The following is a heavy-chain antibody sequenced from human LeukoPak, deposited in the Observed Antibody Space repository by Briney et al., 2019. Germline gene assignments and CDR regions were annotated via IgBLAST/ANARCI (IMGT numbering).Heavy chain of an antibody. V-gene: IGHV1-2*02. CDR3: ARDPSYCSSTSCPPGY. CDR2: INPNSGGT. J-gene: IGHJ4*02. D-gene: IGHD2-2*01. Sequence: ASVKVSCKASGYTFTGYYMHWVRQAPGKGLGWVGWINPNSGGTNYAQKFHGMVTMTRDTSISTAYMELSRLRSEDTAVYYCARDPSYCSSTSCPPGYGGQGTLVTVSS. CDR1: GYTFTGYY.